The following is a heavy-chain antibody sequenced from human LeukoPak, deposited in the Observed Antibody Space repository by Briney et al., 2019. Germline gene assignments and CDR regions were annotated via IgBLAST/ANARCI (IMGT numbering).Heavy chain of an antibody. CDR2: IYYSGST. CDR3: ARRGGDFDAFDI. CDR1: GGSISSSSYY. V-gene: IGHV4-61*05. D-gene: IGHD2-21*02. J-gene: IGHJ3*02. Sequence: SETLSLTCTVSGGSISSSSYYWSWIRQPPGKGLEWIGYIYYSGSTNYNPSLKSRVTISVDTSKNQFSLKLSSVTAADTAVYYCARRGGDFDAFDIWGQGTMVTVSS.